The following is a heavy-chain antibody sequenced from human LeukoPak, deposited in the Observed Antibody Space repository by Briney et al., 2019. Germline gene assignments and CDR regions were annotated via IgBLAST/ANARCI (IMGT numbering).Heavy chain of an antibody. D-gene: IGHD6-13*01. CDR2: ISSSGSTI. CDR3: ARYLGIAAAGSSGY. V-gene: IGHV3-48*03. Sequence: PGGSLRLSCAASGFTFSSYEMNWVRQAPGKGLEWVSYISSSGSTIYYADSVKGRFTISRDNAKNLLYLQMNSLRAEDTAVYYSARYLGIAAAGSSGYWGQGTLVTVSS. J-gene: IGHJ4*02. CDR1: GFTFSSYE.